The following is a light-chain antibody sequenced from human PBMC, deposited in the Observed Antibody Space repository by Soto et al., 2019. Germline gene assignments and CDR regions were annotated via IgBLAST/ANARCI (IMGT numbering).Light chain of an antibody. CDR3: SSYTSRSDLYV. V-gene: IGLV2-14*01. CDR2: EVS. CDR1: YTDIGGYDY. J-gene: IGLJ1*01. Sequence: QSALTQPASVSGSPGQSITISCTGTYTDIGGYDYVSWYQQHPGRTPKFIIYEVSNRPSGVSSRFSGSKSGNTASLTISGLQTEAEAHYYCSSYTSRSDLYVFGTGTKLTVL.